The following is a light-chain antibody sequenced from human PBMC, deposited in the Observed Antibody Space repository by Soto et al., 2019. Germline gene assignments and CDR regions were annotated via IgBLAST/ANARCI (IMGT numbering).Light chain of an antibody. CDR3: CSYAGSYASDYV. CDR2: DVS. J-gene: IGLJ1*01. Sequence: QSALTQPRSVSGSPGLSVTISCTGTSSDVGAYDYVSWYQQHPGKAPKLMIYDVSKRPSGVPDRFSGSKSGNTASLTISGLQAEDEADYYCCSYAGSYASDYVFGAGTKVTVL. CDR1: SSDVGAYDY. V-gene: IGLV2-11*01.